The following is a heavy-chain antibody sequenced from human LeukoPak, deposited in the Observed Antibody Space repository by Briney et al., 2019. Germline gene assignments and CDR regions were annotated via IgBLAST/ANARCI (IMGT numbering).Heavy chain of an antibody. D-gene: IGHD3-22*01. CDR2: IIPIFGKA. J-gene: IGHJ4*02. CDR1: GGTFSSYA. CDR3: ARGSYYDSSGYYFRLAYYFDY. Sequence: ASVKVSCKASGGTFSSYAISWVRQAPGQGLEWMGGIIPIFGKANYAQKFQGRVTITADESTSTAYMELSSLRSEDTAVYYCARGSYYDSSGYYFRLAYYFDYWGQGTLVTVSS. V-gene: IGHV1-69*13.